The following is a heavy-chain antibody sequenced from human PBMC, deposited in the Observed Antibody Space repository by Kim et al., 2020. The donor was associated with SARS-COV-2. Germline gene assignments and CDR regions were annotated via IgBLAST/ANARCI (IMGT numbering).Heavy chain of an antibody. CDR3: ARDLGAPNFDWLLSVPFDY. Sequence: ASVKVSCKASGYTFTSYGISWVRQAPGQGLEWMGWISAYNGNTNYAQKLQGRVTMTTDTSTSTAYMELRSLRSDDTAVYYCARDLGAPNFDWLLSVPFDYWGQGTLVTVSS. CDR2: ISAYNGNT. J-gene: IGHJ4*02. D-gene: IGHD3-9*01. CDR1: GYTFTSYG. V-gene: IGHV1-18*01.